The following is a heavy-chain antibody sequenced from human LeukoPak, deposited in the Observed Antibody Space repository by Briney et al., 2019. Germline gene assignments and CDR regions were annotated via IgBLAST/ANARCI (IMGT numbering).Heavy chain of an antibody. V-gene: IGHV3-11*05. CDR3: ARDREVVAFDI. J-gene: IGHJ3*02. Sequence: PGESLKISCAASGFTFSDYYMSWIRQPPGKGLEWVSYISGSTTYTNYADSVRGRFTISRDSSKNSLYLQMNSLRAEDTAVYYCARDREVVAFDIWGQGTMVTVSS. CDR2: ISGSTTYT. D-gene: IGHD2-15*01. CDR1: GFTFSDYY.